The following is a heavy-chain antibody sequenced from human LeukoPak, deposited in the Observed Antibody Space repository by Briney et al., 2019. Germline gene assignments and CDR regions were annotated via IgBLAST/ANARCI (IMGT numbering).Heavy chain of an antibody. J-gene: IGHJ3*01. CDR3: AREVYTDTSDYFDY. CDR2: ISGSGTST. Sequence: GGSLRLSCAASGFTFSSYDMSWVRQAPGKGLEWVSGISGSGTSTYYADSVKGRFTISRDNSKTSLYLQMNSLRADDTAVYYCAREVYTDTSDYFDYWGQGTLVTVSS. V-gene: IGHV3-23*01. D-gene: IGHD3-22*01. CDR1: GFTFSSYD.